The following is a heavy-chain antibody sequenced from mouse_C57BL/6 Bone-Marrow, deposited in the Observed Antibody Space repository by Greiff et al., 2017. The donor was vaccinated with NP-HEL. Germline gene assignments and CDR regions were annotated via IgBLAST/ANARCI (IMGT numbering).Heavy chain of an antibody. CDR2: IYPRSGNT. J-gene: IGHJ2*01. CDR3: ASYYYDY. D-gene: IGHD1-1*01. V-gene: IGHV1-81*01. CDR1: GYTFTSYG. Sequence: QVQLKQSGAELARPGASVKLSCKASGYTFTSYGISWVKQRTGQGLEWIGEIYPRSGNTYYNEKFKGKATLTADKSSSTAYMELRSLTSEDSAVYFCASYYYDYWGQGTTLTVSS.